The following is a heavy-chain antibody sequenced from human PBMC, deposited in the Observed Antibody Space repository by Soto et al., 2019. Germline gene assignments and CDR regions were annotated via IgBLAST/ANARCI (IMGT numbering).Heavy chain of an antibody. V-gene: IGHV2-5*02. CDR3: ALRVLSTVIGFVTAHAIYFDL. CDR1: GFSLTTSGVG. Sequence: QITLNESGPTVVKPAETLTLTCTFSGFSLTTSGVGVGWIRQSPGKAPEWLALIYWDDDKRYSASLKSRLTTPKDTSVNQVSPRGNSVAPSDTGLYYCALRVLSTVIGFVTAHAIYFDLWGQGTPVILSS. CDR2: IYWDDDK. D-gene: IGHD3-3*01. J-gene: IGHJ4*02.